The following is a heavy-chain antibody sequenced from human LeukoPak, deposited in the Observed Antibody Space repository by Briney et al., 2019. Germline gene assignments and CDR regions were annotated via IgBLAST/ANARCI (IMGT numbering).Heavy chain of an antibody. CDR1: GGTFSSYA. J-gene: IGHJ6*02. Sequence: ASVTVSCKASGGTFSSYAISWVRQAPGQGLEWMGWISAYNGNTNYAQKLQGRVTMTTDTSTSTAYMELRSLRSDDTAVYYCARTTIFGVVINYYYYYGMDVWGQGTTVTVSS. D-gene: IGHD3-3*01. V-gene: IGHV1-18*01. CDR2: ISAYNGNT. CDR3: ARTTIFGVVINYYYYYGMDV.